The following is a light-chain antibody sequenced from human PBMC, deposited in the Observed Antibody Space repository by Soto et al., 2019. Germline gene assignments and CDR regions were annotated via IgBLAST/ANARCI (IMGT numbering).Light chain of an antibody. Sequence: DIQMTQSPSSLSASVGDRVIITCRASQGMSNYLAWYQQKPGKVPKLLIYAASTLQSGVPSRFSGSGSGTDFTLTISSLQPEDVATYYCQKYNRAPFTFGPGTKVDIK. V-gene: IGKV1-27*01. CDR1: QGMSNY. CDR2: AAS. CDR3: QKYNRAPFT. J-gene: IGKJ3*01.